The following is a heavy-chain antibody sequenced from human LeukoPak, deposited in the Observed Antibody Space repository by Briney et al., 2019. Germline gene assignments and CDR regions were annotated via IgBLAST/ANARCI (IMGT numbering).Heavy chain of an antibody. CDR3: AKVGGAGSYFNSYFDH. V-gene: IGHV3-9*01. CDR2: ISWISDYI. Sequence: GGSLRLSCAASGFTFGNYAMFWVRQGPGKGPEWVSGISWISDYIGYADSVKGRFTISRDNAKNSLYLQMNSLRPEDTALYYCAKVGGAGSYFNSYFDHWGQGSLVTVSS. J-gene: IGHJ4*02. CDR1: GFTFGNYA. D-gene: IGHD3-10*01.